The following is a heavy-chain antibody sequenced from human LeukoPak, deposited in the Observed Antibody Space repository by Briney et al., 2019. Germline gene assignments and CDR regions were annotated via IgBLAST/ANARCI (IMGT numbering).Heavy chain of an antibody. CDR1: GFTFSSYS. CDR2: ISSSSSYI. J-gene: IGHJ3*02. V-gene: IGHV3-21*01. CDR3: ARERLGELSLFPDAFDI. Sequence: GGSLRPSCAASGFTFSSYSMNWVRQAPGKGLEWVSSISSSSSYIYYADSVKGRFTISRDNAKNSLYLQMNSLRAEDTAVYYCARERLGELSLFPDAFDIWGQGTMVTVSS. D-gene: IGHD3-16*02.